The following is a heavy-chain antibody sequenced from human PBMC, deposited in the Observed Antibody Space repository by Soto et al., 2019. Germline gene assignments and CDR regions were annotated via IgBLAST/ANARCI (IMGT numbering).Heavy chain of an antibody. Sequence: ASVKVSCKTSGYNFNAYYIHWVRQAPGQGLEWMAWINPNSGGPHYAQKFQGRVTVTSDTSISTAYMELSGLTSDDTAVYYCARSCYDFWSGYHCSWGQGXRVTVSS. CDR2: INPNSGGP. CDR3: ARSCYDFWSGYHCS. V-gene: IGHV1-2*02. D-gene: IGHD3-3*01. CDR1: GYNFNAYY. J-gene: IGHJ5*02.